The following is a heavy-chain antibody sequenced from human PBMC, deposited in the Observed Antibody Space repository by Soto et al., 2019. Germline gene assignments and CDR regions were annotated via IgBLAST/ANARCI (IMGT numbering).Heavy chain of an antibody. CDR3: ASFYDCSSTSCYTGDYYYYGMDV. V-gene: IGHV1-24*01. Sequence: GASVKVSCKVSGYTLTELSMHWVRQAPGKGLEWMGGFDPEDGETIYAQKSQGRVTMTEDTSTDTAYMELSSLRSEDTAVYYCASFYDCSSTSCYTGDYYYYGMDVWGQGTTVTVSS. CDR1: GYTLTELS. D-gene: IGHD2-2*02. J-gene: IGHJ6*02. CDR2: FDPEDGET.